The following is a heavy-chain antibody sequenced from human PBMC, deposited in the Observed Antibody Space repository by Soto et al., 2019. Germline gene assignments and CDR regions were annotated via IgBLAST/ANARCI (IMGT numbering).Heavy chain of an antibody. CDR3: ARDGGGFGELLLNSYDAFDL. CDR2: ISYDGSNA. CDR1: GFSFSTYA. D-gene: IGHD3-10*01. V-gene: IGHV3-30*04. J-gene: IGHJ3*01. Sequence: QEQLVESGGGVVQPGTYLRLSCTASGFSFSTYAMYWVRQAPGKGLEWVAIISYDGSNAQYADSVKGRFTVARDNSKNTLYLQMHSLPAEDTAVYYCARDGGGFGELLLNSYDAFDLWGQGKLVTVSS.